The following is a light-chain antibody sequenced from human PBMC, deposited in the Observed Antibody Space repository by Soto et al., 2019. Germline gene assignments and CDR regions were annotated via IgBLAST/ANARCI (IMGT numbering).Light chain of an antibody. Sequence: QSVLTQPPSASGTPGQRVTISCSGSSSNIGSNPVNWYHQLPGTAPNLLIYSNNQRPSGVPDRFSGSKSGTSASLAISGLQAEDEAEYYCPAWDASLYGQVFGGGTKLTVL. CDR2: SNN. V-gene: IGLV1-44*01. J-gene: IGLJ2*01. CDR3: PAWDASLYGQV. CDR1: SSNIGSNP.